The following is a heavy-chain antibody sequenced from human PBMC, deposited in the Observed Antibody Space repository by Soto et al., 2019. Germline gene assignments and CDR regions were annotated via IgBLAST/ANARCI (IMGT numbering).Heavy chain of an antibody. CDR3: AKVSEGSMITFGGVIAY. V-gene: IGHV3-30*18. J-gene: IGHJ4*02. CDR2: ISFDGNIQ. Sequence: VQLVESGGGVVQPGRSLRLSCAASGFTFSTYGMHWVRQAPGKGLEWVAVISFDGNIQYYADSVKGRFTISRDNSKNTLYLQMDSLRAEDTAVYYCAKVSEGSMITFGGVIAYWGQGTLVTVSS. D-gene: IGHD3-16*02. CDR1: GFTFSTYG.